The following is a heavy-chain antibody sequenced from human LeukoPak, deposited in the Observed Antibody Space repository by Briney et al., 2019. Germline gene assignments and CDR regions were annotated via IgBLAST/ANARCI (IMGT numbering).Heavy chain of an antibody. J-gene: IGHJ4*02. CDR2: VWYDGSNK. CDR1: GFTFSSYG. V-gene: IGHV3-33*01. D-gene: IGHD3-10*01. Sequence: PGGSLRLSCAASGFTFSSYGMHWVRQAPGKGLEWVAVVWYDGSNKYYADSVKGRFTISRDNSKNTLYLQMNSLRAEDTAVYYCARYFDPYYYGSGSPSFDYWGQGTLVTVSS. CDR3: ARYFDPYYYGSGSPSFDY.